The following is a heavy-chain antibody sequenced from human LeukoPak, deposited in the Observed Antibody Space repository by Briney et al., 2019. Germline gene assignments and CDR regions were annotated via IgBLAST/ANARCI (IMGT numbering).Heavy chain of an antibody. CDR1: GFTFRSYW. V-gene: IGHV3-73*01. CDR3: TRDRGTYNWFDP. CDR2: IDKKDNLYAT. J-gene: IGHJ5*02. D-gene: IGHD2-15*01. Sequence: GGSLRLSCAASGFTFRSYWMNWVRQAPGKGLEWVGHIDKKDNLYATAYAESVKGRFTISRDDSKDTAFLHMDSLKTEDTALYYCTRDRGTYNWFDPWGQGTLVTVSS.